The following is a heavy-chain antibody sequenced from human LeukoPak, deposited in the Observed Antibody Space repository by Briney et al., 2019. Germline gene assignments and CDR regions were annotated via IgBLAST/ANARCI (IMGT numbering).Heavy chain of an antibody. J-gene: IGHJ4*02. CDR3: AKHKYSSSWYGLDY. CDR1: GFTFSSYG. V-gene: IGHV3-30*18. Sequence: GGSLRLSCAASGFTFSSYGMHWVRQAPGKGLGWVAVISYDGSNKYYADSVKGRFTISRDNSKNTLYLQMNSLRAEDTAVYYCAKHKYSSSWYGLDYWGQGTLVTVSS. D-gene: IGHD6-13*01. CDR2: ISYDGSNK.